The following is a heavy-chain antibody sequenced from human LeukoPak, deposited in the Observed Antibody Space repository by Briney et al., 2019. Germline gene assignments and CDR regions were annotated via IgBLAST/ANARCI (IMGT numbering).Heavy chain of an antibody. CDR1: GYDFTTNY. CDR3: AKGYCTGASCYVLDS. CDR2: INPSVSST. V-gene: IGHV1-46*01. J-gene: IGHJ4*02. D-gene: IGHD2-15*01. Sequence: ASVKVSCKASGYDFTTNYIHWVRQAPGQGLEWMGTINPSVSSTTYGQRFRVRVTMTRDTSTATVYMDLGSLTSEDTAIYYCAKGYCTGASCYVLDSGGQGTLVTVSS.